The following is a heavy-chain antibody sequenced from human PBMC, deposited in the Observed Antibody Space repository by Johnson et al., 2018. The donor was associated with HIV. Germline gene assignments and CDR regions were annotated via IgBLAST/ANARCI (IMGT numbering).Heavy chain of an antibody. CDR1: GFTFSSSD. V-gene: IGHV3-30*03. J-gene: IGHJ3*02. CDR2: ISYDGSKT. D-gene: IGHD1-7*01. CDR3: ARERSGTIYVDI. Sequence: QMLLVESGGGVVQPGRSLRLSCTASGFTFSSSDMHWVRQAPGKGLEWVAVISYDGSKTYFGDSVTGRFTSSSDNSKHTVYLQMNSLRAEDTDVYYCARERSGTIYVDIWGQGTMVTVSS.